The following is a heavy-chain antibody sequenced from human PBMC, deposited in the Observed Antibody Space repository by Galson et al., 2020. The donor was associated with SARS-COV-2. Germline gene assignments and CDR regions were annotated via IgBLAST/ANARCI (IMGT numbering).Heavy chain of an antibody. CDR1: GGNFSNYK. Sequence: ETAETLSLTCAVYGGNFSNYKWNWIRQSPGKGLEWIGEINQSGSTNDNPSLRSRVSISVDTSKNQFSLKMRSMTAADTSVYYCSRESTSFYDSRGLGLFPFFFYYLAVWGQGTTVTV. CDR2: INQSGST. CDR3: SRESTSFYDSRGLGLFPFFFYYLAV. J-gene: IGHJ6*02. V-gene: IGHV4-34*01. D-gene: IGHD3-22*01.